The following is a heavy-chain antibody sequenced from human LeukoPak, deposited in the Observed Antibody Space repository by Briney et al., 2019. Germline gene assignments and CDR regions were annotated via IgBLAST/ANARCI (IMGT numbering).Heavy chain of an antibody. D-gene: IGHD3-10*01. CDR1: GGSISSYY. Sequence: SSETLSLTCTVSGGSISSYYWSWIRQPPGKGLEWIGYIYYSGSTNYNPSLKSRVTISVDTSKNQFSLKLSSVTAADTAVYYCARRGAGHYYYYGMDVWGQGTTVTVS. J-gene: IGHJ6*02. CDR2: IYYSGST. CDR3: ARRGAGHYYYYGMDV. V-gene: IGHV4-59*01.